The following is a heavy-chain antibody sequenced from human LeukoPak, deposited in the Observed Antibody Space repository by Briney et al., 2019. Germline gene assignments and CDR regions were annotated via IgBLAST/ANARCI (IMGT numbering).Heavy chain of an antibody. CDR1: GYTFTDYY. J-gene: IGHJ4*02. CDR3: ARDPGDYGGNRFDY. V-gene: IGHV1-2*02. Sequence: ASVKVSCKASGYTFTDYYIHWVRQAPGQGLEWMGWINPNSGGTNYAQKFQGRVIMTRDTSITTAYMELTRLRSDDTAVYYCARDPGDYGGNRFDYWGQGTLVTISS. D-gene: IGHD4-23*01. CDR2: INPNSGGT.